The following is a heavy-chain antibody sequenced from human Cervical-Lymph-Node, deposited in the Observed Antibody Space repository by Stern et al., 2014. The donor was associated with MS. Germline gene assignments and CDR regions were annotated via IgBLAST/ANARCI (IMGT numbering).Heavy chain of an antibody. V-gene: IGHV1-69*01. CDR1: GGTFSSSD. CDR2: IIPFIGTS. J-gene: IGHJ4*02. CDR3: ALGGFGHYFEY. Sequence: VQLVESGAEVQKPGSSVKVSCRASGGTFSSSDISWVRQAPGQGLEGMGCIIPFIGTSNYAQKYQGRVTITADESTSTAYMELSSLRSEDTAIYYCALGGFGHYFEYWGQGTLVTVSS. D-gene: IGHD3-10*01.